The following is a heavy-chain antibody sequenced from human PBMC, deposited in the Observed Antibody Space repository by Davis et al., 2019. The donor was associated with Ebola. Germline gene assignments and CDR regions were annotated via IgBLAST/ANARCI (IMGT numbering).Heavy chain of an antibody. J-gene: IGHJ5*02. CDR2: IYYSGST. CDR3: ARQGWSGYSLRHWLDP. CDR1: GGSISSSSYY. D-gene: IGHD3-3*01. V-gene: IGHV4-39*01. Sequence: SETLSLTCTVSGGSISSSSYYWGWIRQPPGKGLEWIGSIYYSGSTYYNPSLKSRVTISVDTSKNQFSLKRSSVTAADTAVYYCARQGWSGYSLRHWLDPWGRGTLVTVSS.